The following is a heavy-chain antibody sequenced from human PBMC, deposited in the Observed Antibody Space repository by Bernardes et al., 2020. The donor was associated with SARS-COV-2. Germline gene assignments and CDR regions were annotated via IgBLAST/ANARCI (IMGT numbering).Heavy chain of an antibody. V-gene: IGHV3-48*04. CDR2: ITSTSSGS. CDR3: VRDEGGL. CDR1: GFTYYKYS. J-gene: IGHJ4*02. Sequence: GGSLRLSCIASGFTYYKYSMNWVRQAPGKGLEWVSYITSTSSGSYYADSVKGRFTISRDNAKNSLSLQMNSLRAEDTAVYYCVRDEGGLWGQGTPVTVSS.